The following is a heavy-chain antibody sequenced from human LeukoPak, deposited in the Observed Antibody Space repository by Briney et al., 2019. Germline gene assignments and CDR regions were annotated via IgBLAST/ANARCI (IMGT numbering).Heavy chain of an antibody. D-gene: IGHD3-16*02. Sequence: SETLSLTCTVSGGSISSSSYYWGWIRQPPGKGLEWIGSIYYSGSTYYNPSLKSRVTISVDTSKNQFSLKLSSVTAADTAVYYCARGSYRSPTSHADFWGQGTLVTVSS. CDR1: GGSISSSSYY. CDR3: ARGSYRSPTSHADF. CDR2: IYYSGST. J-gene: IGHJ4*02. V-gene: IGHV4-39*01.